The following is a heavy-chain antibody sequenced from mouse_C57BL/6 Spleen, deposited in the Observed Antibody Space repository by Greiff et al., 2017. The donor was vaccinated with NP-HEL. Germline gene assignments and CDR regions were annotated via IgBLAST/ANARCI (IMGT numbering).Heavy chain of an antibody. CDR2: IYPGDGDT. Sequence: QVQLQQSGPELVKPGASVKISCKASGYAFSSSWMNWVKQRPGKGLEWIGRIYPGDGDTNYNGKFKGKATLTADKSSSTAYMQLSSLTSEDSAVYFCARCLYGNYWYFDVWGTGTTVTVSS. D-gene: IGHD2-1*01. V-gene: IGHV1-82*01. J-gene: IGHJ1*03. CDR3: ARCLYGNYWYFDV. CDR1: GYAFSSSW.